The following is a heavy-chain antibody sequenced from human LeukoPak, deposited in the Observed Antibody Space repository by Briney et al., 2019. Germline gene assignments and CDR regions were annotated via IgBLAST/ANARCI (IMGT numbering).Heavy chain of an antibody. Sequence: PGGSLRLSCAASGFTFSSNAMSWVRQAPGKGLEWVAFIRYDGSNKYYADSVKGRFTISRDNAKNSLYLQMNSLRAEDTAVYYCARESQLRDGYNFKWDAFDIWGQGTMVTVSS. D-gene: IGHD5-24*01. J-gene: IGHJ3*02. CDR2: IRYDGSNK. CDR3: ARESQLRDGYNFKWDAFDI. CDR1: GFTFSSNA. V-gene: IGHV3-30*02.